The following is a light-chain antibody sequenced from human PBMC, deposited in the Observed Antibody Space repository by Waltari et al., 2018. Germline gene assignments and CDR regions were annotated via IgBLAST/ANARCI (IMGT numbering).Light chain of an antibody. V-gene: IGKV3-20*01. Sequence: EIVLTQSPGTLSLSPGERATLSCRASQIVRSSFLAWYQQKPGQAPRLLIYVASSRAPGIPDRFSGGGSGTDFTLTISRLEPEDFAVYYCQQYGSSPWTFGQGSKVEIK. J-gene: IGKJ1*01. CDR2: VAS. CDR3: QQYGSSPWT. CDR1: QIVRSSF.